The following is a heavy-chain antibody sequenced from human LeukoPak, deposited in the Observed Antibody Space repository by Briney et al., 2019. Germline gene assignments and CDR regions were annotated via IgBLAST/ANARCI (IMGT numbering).Heavy chain of an antibody. CDR3: AREAAAAGFDY. CDR2: IIPIFGTA. D-gene: IGHD6-13*01. V-gene: IGHV1-69*13. Sequence: SVKVSCKASGYTFTSYDINWVRQAPGQGLEWMGGIIPIFGTANYAQKFQGRVTITADESTSTAYMKLSSLRSEDTAVYYCAREAAAAGFDYWGQGTLVTVSS. CDR1: GYTFTSYD. J-gene: IGHJ4*02.